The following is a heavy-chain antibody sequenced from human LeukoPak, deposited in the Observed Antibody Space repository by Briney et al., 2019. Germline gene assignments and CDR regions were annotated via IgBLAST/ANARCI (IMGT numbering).Heavy chain of an antibody. CDR2: INHSGST. J-gene: IGHJ4*02. D-gene: IGHD2-21*02. CDR3: ARRTIWGVVTAYYFDY. V-gene: IGHV4-34*01. Sequence: SSETLSLTCAVYGGSFSGYYWSWIRQPPGKGLEWIGEINHSGSTNYNPSLESRVTISVDTSKNQFSLKLSSVTAADTAVYYCARRTIWGVVTAYYFDYWGQGTLVTVSS. CDR1: GGSFSGYY.